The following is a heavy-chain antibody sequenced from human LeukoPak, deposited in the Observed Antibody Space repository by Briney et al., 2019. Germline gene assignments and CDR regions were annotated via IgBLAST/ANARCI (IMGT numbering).Heavy chain of an antibody. CDR3: ARGGSSSDH. CDR2: VHGDGGRK. CDR1: GFMFSNSW. V-gene: IGHV3-74*01. Sequence: GGSLRLSCTASGFMFSNSWMHWVRQAPGKGLVWVARVHGDGGRKDYADSVKGRFTVSRDNAKNTLYLQMTSLRAEDTGFYYCARGGSSSDHWGQGTLVTHSP. J-gene: IGHJ4*02. D-gene: IGHD1-26*01.